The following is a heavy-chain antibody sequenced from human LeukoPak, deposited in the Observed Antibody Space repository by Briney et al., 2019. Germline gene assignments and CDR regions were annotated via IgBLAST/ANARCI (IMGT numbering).Heavy chain of an antibody. J-gene: IGHJ4*02. CDR2: IYYSGST. V-gene: IGHV4-39*01. CDR3: ARRGSSEVY. D-gene: IGHD3-22*01. Sequence: SKTLSLTCTVSGGSISSSSYYWGWIRQPPGKGLEWIGSIYYSGSTYYNPSLKSRVTISVDTSKNQFSLKLSSVTAADTAVYYCARRGSSEVYWGQRTLVTVSS. CDR1: GGSISSSSYY.